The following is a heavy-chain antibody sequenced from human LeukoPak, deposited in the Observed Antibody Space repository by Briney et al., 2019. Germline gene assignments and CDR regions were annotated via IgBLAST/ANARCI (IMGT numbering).Heavy chain of an antibody. CDR3: ASSPQGYSSSYFDY. D-gene: IGHD6-6*01. Sequence: SVKVSCKASGGTFSSYAISWVRQAPGQGLEWMGGIIPIFGTANYAQKFQGRVTITADKSTSTAYMELSSLRSEDTAVYYCASSPQGYSSSYFDYWGQGTLVTVSS. CDR2: IIPIFGTA. V-gene: IGHV1-69*06. CDR1: GGTFSSYA. J-gene: IGHJ4*02.